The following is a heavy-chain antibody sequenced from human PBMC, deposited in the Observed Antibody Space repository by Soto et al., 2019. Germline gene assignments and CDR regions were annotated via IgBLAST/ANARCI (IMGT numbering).Heavy chain of an antibody. CDR1: SGSISSSNW. CDR2: IYHSGST. CDR3: ARGIQNDIVVVPAVNYFDY. V-gene: IGHV4-4*02. Sequence: QVQLQESGPGLVKPTGTLSLTCAVSSGSISSSNWWSWVRQPPGKGLEWIGEIYHSGSTNYNPSLKSRVTTSVDKSKNQFSLKLSSVTAADTALYYCARGIQNDIVVVPAVNYFDYWGQGTLVTVSS. J-gene: IGHJ4*02. D-gene: IGHD2-2*01.